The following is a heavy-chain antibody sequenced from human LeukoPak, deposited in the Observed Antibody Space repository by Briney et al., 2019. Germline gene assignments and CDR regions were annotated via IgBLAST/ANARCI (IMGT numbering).Heavy chain of an antibody. Sequence: SETLSLTCTVSGGSISSYYWSWIRQPPGKGPEWIGYVYYSGSTNYNPSLKSRLTISVDTSKNQFSLKLSSVTAADTAVYYCARSDIAGAFDYWGQGTLVTVSS. CDR1: GGSISSYY. D-gene: IGHD1-26*01. CDR3: ARSDIAGAFDY. J-gene: IGHJ4*02. CDR2: VYYSGST. V-gene: IGHV4-59*08.